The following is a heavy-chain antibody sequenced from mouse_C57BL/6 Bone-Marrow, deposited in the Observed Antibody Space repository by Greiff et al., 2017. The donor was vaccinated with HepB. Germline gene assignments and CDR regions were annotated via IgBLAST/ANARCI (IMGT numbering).Heavy chain of an antibody. V-gene: IGHV1-54*01. CDR3: ARGGLLRYPDY. D-gene: IGHD1-1*01. J-gene: IGHJ2*01. CDR2: INPGSGGT. CDR1: GYAFTNYL. Sequence: VQLQQSGAELVRPGTSVKVSCKASGYAFTNYLIEWVKQRPGQGLEWIGVINPGSGGTNYNEKFKGKATLTADKSSSTAYIQLSSLTSEDSAVYFCARGGLLRYPDYWGQGTTLTVSS.